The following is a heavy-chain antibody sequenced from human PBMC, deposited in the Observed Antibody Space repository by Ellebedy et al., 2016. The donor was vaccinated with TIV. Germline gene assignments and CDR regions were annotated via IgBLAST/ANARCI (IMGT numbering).Heavy chain of an antibody. J-gene: IGHJ4*02. CDR1: GGTFSSYA. CDR3: ARAAKGYFDY. V-gene: IGHV1-69*04. Sequence: SVKVSXXASGGTFSSYAISWVRQAPGQGLEWMGRIIPILGIANYTQKFQGRVTITADKSTGTAYMELSSLRSEDTAVYYCARAAKGYFDYWGQGTLVTVSS. CDR2: IIPILGIA.